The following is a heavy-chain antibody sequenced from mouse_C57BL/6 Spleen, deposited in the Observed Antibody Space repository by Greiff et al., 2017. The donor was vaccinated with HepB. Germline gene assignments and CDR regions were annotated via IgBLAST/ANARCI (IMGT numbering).Heavy chain of an antibody. CDR2: ISYDGSN. D-gene: IGHD3-2*02. Sequence: EVQLQESGPGLVKPSQSLSLTCSVTGYSITSGYYWNWIRQFPGNKLEWMGYISYDGSNNYNPSLKNRISITRDTSKNQFFLKLNSVTTEDTATYYCAREAQATWGFAYWGQGTLVTVSA. CDR3: AREAQATWGFAY. CDR1: GYSITSGYY. V-gene: IGHV3-6*01. J-gene: IGHJ3*01.